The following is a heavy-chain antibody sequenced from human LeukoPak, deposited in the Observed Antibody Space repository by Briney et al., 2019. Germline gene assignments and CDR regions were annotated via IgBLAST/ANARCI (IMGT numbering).Heavy chain of an antibody. V-gene: IGHV4-61*09. CDR3: AGSGVRRYWFDP. Sequence: SETLSLTCTVSGASISSGGYYWSWIRQPAGKGLEWIGHIYTSGSTNYNPSLKSRVTISVDTSKNQFSLKLTSVTAADTAVYYCAGSGVRRYWFDPWGQGTLVSVSS. D-gene: IGHD7-27*01. J-gene: IGHJ5*02. CDR1: GASISSGGYY. CDR2: IYTSGST.